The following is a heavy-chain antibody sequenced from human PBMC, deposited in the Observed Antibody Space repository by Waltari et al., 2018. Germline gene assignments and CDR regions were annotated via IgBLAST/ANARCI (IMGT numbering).Heavy chain of an antibody. Sequence: QLQLQESGPGLVKPSETLSLTCTVSGGSISSSSYYWGWIRQPPGKGLEWIGSIYYSGSTYYNPSLKSRVTISVDTSKNQFSLKLSSVTAADTAVYYCASPGGSSSWFSYYYYGMDVWGQGTTVTVSS. CDR1: GGSISSSSYY. D-gene: IGHD6-13*01. CDR3: ASPGGSSSWFSYYYYGMDV. CDR2: IYYSGST. J-gene: IGHJ6*02. V-gene: IGHV4-39*01.